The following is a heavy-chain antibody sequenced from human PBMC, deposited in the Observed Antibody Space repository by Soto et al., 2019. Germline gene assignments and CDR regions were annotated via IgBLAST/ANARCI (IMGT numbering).Heavy chain of an antibody. Sequence: QVQLVQSGAEVKKPGSSVKGSCKASGGTFSSYAISWVRQAPGQGLEWMGGIIPIFGTANYAQKVQGRVTITADESTSTAYMELSSLRSEDTAVYYCARDGVGYCSSTSCPHWFDPWGQGTLVSVSS. V-gene: IGHV1-69*01. J-gene: IGHJ5*02. CDR3: ARDGVGYCSSTSCPHWFDP. CDR2: IIPIFGTA. CDR1: GGTFSSYA. D-gene: IGHD2-2*01.